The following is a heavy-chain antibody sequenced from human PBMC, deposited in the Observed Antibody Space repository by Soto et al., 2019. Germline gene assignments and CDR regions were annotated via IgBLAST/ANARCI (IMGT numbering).Heavy chain of an antibody. CDR1: GGSVSSGSYY. D-gene: IGHD3-10*01. CDR3: ARDTVTMVRGARKPAFDI. Sequence: SETLSLTCTVSGGSVSSGSYYWSWIRQPPGKGLEWIGYIYYSGSTNYNPSLKSRVTISVDKSKNQFSLKLSSVTAADTAVYYCARDTVTMVRGARKPAFDIWGQGTMVTVSS. J-gene: IGHJ3*02. CDR2: IYYSGST. V-gene: IGHV4-61*01.